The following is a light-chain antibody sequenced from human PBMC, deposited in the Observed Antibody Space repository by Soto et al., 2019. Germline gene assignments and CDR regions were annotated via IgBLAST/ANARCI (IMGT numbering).Light chain of an antibody. CDR1: SSDVGGHYF. CDR2: DVS. CDR3: SSYTSTSVLEV. V-gene: IGLV2-14*03. Sequence: QSALTQPASVSGSPGQSVTISCTGTSSDVGGHYFVSWYQHHPGKAPKLIISDVSNRPSGVSNRFSGSKSGNTASLTISGLQAEDEAEYYCSSYTSTSVLEVFGTGTKLTVL. J-gene: IGLJ1*01.